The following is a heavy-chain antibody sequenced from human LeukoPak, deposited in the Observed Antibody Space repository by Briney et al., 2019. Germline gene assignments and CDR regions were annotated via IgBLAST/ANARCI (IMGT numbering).Heavy chain of an antibody. CDR2: ISGSGGST. J-gene: IGHJ4*02. CDR1: GFTFRSYA. V-gene: IGHV3-23*01. Sequence: PGGSLRLSCAASGFTFRSYAMSWVRQAPGKGLEWVSAISGSGGSTYYADSVKGRFTISRDNSKNTLYLQMNSLRAEDTAVYYCAKGGQLERRPHFDYWGQGTLVTVSS. CDR3: AKGGQLERRPHFDY. D-gene: IGHD1-1*01.